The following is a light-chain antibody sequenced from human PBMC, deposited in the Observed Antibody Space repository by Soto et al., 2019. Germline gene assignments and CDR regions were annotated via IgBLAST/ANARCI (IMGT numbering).Light chain of an antibody. CDR1: SSNIGRNT. CDR2: SNN. J-gene: IGLJ1*01. CDR3: AAWDDSLNGYV. V-gene: IGLV1-44*01. Sequence: QSVLTQPPSASETPGQRVTISCSGSSSNIGRNTVNWYQHLPGTAPKLLIYSNNQRPSGVPVRFSGSKSGTSASLAISGLQSDDEADYYCAAWDDSLNGYVFGTGTKLTVL.